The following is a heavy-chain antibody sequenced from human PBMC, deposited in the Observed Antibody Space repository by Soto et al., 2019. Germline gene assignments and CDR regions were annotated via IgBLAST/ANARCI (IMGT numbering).Heavy chain of an antibody. CDR3: ARGIQPSDY. V-gene: IGHV1-8*01. CDR1: GYSFTTYD. CDR2: MNPNSGNT. Sequence: QVQLVQSGAEVKKPGASVKVSCTTSGYSFTTYDINWVRQATGQGFEWMGWMNPNSGNTLYAQDFQGRVTMTRNTSISTAYMELSSLRSEDTAVYYCARGIQPSDYGGQGTLVTVSS. D-gene: IGHD2-2*01. J-gene: IGHJ4*02.